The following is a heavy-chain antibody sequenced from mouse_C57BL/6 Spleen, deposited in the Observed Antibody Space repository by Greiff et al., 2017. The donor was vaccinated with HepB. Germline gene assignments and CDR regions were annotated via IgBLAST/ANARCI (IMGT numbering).Heavy chain of an antibody. CDR2: IRSKSNNYAT. D-gene: IGHD1-1*01. CDR1: GFSFNTYA. J-gene: IGHJ3*01. V-gene: IGHV10-1*01. Sequence: EVQGVESGGGLVQPKGSLKLSCAASGFSFNTYAMNWVRQAPGKGLEWVARIRSKSNNYATYYADSVKDRFTISRDDSESMLYLQMNNLKTEDTAMYYCVRRDYYGSSSFAYWGQGTLVTVSA. CDR3: VRRDYYGSSSFAY.